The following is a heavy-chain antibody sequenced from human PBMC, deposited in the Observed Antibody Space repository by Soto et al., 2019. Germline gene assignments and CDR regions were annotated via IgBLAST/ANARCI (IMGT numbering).Heavy chain of an antibody. J-gene: IGHJ4*02. CDR2: IRSKAYGGTT. D-gene: IGHD2-21*02. CDR1: GFTFGDYA. Sequence: GGSLRLSCTASGFTFGDYAMSWVRQAPGKGLEWVGFIRSKAYGGTTEYAASVKGRFTISRDDSKSIAYLQMNSLKTEDTAVYYCTRDCGGDCYLYYFDYWGQGTLVTVSS. V-gene: IGHV3-49*04. CDR3: TRDCGGDCYLYYFDY.